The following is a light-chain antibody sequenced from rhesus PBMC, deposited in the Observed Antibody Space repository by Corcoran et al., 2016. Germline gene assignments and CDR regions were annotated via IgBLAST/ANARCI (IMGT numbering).Light chain of an antibody. CDR3: QHWSGTPYS. Sequence: DIQMTQSPSSLSASVGDRVTITCRASENVNNYLNWYQQKPGKAPKLLIYKASTLQSGVPSRFSGSGSGTDYTFPISSLQPEDIATYFCQHWSGTPYSFGQGTKVEIK. CDR1: ENVNNY. V-gene: IGKV1-74*01. CDR2: KAS. J-gene: IGKJ2*01.